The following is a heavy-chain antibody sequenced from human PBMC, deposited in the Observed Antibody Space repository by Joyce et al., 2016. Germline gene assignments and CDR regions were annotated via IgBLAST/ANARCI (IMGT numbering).Heavy chain of an antibody. D-gene: IGHD2-15*01. CDR3: ARAGYCSGGSCLNWFDP. J-gene: IGHJ5*02. CDR2: IIPIFGTA. V-gene: IGHV1-69*01. Sequence: QVQLVQSGAEVKKPGSSVKVSCKASGGTFSSYAISWVRQAPGQGLEWMGGIIPIFGTANYAQKFQGRVTITADEATSTAYMELSSLRSEDTAVYYCARAGYCSGGSCLNWFDPWGQGTLVTVSS. CDR1: GGTFSSYA.